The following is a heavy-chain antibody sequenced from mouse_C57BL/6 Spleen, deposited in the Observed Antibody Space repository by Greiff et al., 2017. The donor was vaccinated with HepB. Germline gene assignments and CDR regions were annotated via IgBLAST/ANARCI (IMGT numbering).Heavy chain of an antibody. Sequence: QVHVKQPGAELVKPGASVKMSCKASGYTFTSYWITWVKQRPGQGLEWIGDIYPGSGSTNYNEKFKSKATLTVDTSSSTAYMQLSSLTSEDSAVYYCARRGNYFYAMDYWGQGTSVTVSS. CDR3: ARRGNYFYAMDY. J-gene: IGHJ4*01. CDR2: IYPGSGST. D-gene: IGHD2-1*01. V-gene: IGHV1-55*01. CDR1: GYTFTSYW.